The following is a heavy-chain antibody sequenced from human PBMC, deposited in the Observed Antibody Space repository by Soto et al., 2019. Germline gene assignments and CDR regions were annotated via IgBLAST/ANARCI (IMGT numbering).Heavy chain of an antibody. CDR3: AISNQLGAAAFDY. V-gene: IGHV4-30-4*01. D-gene: IGHD1-1*01. CDR1: GGSISSGDYY. Sequence: LSLTCTVSGGSISSGDYYWSWIRQPPGKGLEWIGYIYYSGSTYYNPSLKSRVTISVDTSKNQFSLKLSSVTAADKAVYYCAISNQLGAAAFDYWGQGTLVTVSS. CDR2: IYYSGST. J-gene: IGHJ4*02.